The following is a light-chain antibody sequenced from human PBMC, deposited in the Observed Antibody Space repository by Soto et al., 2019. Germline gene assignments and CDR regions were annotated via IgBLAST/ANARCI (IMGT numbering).Light chain of an antibody. CDR1: SSNIGSNF. Sequence: QSVLTQPPSTSGTPGQRVTISCSGSSSNIGSNFVIWYQHLPGTAPKLLSYSHNQRPSGVPDRFSGSTSGTSASLAISGLLSEDEADYYCAAWDDSLSGVVFGGGTKLTV. CDR3: AAWDDSLSGVV. J-gene: IGLJ2*01. V-gene: IGLV1-47*02. CDR2: SHN.